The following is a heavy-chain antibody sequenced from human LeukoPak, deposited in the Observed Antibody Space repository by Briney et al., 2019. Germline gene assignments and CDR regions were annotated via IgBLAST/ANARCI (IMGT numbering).Heavy chain of an antibody. CDR3: ARDVDYFDY. CDR2: ISSSGSTI. J-gene: IGHJ4*02. CDR1: GFTFSSYE. Sequence: GGFLRLSCAASGFTFSSYEMNWVRQAPGKGLEWVSYISSSGSTIYYADSVKGRFTISRDNAKNSLYLQMNSLRAEDTAVYYCARDVDYFDYWGQGTLVTVSS. V-gene: IGHV3-48*03.